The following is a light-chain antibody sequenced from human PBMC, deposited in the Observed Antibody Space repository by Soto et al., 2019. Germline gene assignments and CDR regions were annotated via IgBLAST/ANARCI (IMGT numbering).Light chain of an antibody. J-gene: IGLJ1*01. Sequence: QSVLTQPASVSGSPGQSITISCTGTSSDVGGYNYVSWYQQHPGKAPKLTIYEVSNRPSGVSNRFSGSKSGNTASLTISGLQAEDEADYYCSSYTSSSTLVFGTGTKVTLL. CDR2: EVS. CDR3: SSYTSSSTLV. V-gene: IGLV2-14*01. CDR1: SSDVGGYNY.